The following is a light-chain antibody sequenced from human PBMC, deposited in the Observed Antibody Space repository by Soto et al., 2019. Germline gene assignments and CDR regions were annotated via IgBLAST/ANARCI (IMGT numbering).Light chain of an antibody. V-gene: IGKV3-20*01. J-gene: IGKJ1*01. Sequence: VLTRSADAVSLSKGERATLSCRASQSVSSSYLAWYQQKPGQAPRLLIYGASSRATGIPDRFTGSGSGTDFTLTISRLETEDFAVYYCKQYGRSPPWTFGQGTKV. CDR2: GAS. CDR3: KQYGRSPPWT. CDR1: QSVSSSY.